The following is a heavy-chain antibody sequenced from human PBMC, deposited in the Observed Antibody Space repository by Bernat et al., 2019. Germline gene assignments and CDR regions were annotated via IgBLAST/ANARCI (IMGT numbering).Heavy chain of an antibody. CDR1: GFTFSSYR. CDR2: ISSSSTDI. D-gene: IGHD2-15*01. Sequence: EVQLVESGGGLVKPGGPLRLSCAASGFTFSSYRLNWVRQAPGKGLEWISFISSSSTDIHYADSVKGRFTISRDNAKNSLYLQMNSLRAEDTAVYYCARDCSGGSCDYTMDYWGQGTLVTVSS. CDR3: ARDCSGGSCDYTMDY. V-gene: IGHV3-21*05. J-gene: IGHJ4*02.